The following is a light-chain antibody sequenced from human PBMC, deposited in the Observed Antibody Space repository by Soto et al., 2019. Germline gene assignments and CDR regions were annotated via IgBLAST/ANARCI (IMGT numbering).Light chain of an antibody. J-gene: IGLJ1*01. CDR3: SSYAGSNNQV. CDR2: EVS. Sequence: QSALTQPPSASGSPGQSLTISCTGTSSDVGGYNYVSWYQQHPGRAPKLMIYEVSKRPSGVPDRFSGSKSGNTASLTVSGLQTEDEADYYCSSYAGSNNQVFGTGTKLTVL. CDR1: SSDVGGYNY. V-gene: IGLV2-8*01.